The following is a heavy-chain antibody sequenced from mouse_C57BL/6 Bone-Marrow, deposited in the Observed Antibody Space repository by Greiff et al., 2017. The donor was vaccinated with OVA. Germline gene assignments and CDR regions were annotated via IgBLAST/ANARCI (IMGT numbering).Heavy chain of an antibody. CDR2: INPYNGGT. D-gene: IGHD2-3*01. V-gene: IGHV1-19*01. Sequence: DVQLQESGPVLVKPGASVKMSCKASGYTFTDYYMNWVKQSHGKSLEWIGVINPYNGGTSYNQKFKGKATLTVDKSSSTAYMELNSLTSEDSAVYYCARLMRWLHYAMDYWGQGTSVTVSS. CDR3: ARLMRWLHYAMDY. J-gene: IGHJ4*01. CDR1: GYTFTDYY.